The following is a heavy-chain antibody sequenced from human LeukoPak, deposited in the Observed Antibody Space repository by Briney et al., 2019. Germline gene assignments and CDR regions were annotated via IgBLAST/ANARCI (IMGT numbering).Heavy chain of an antibody. D-gene: IGHD6-19*01. CDR1: GFTFSSYG. J-gene: IGHJ4*02. Sequence: GGSLRLSCAASGFTFSSYGMHWVHQAPGKGLEYVSAISSNGGSTYYANSVKGRFTISRDNSKNTLYLQMGSLRAEDMAVYYCAREYSSGWSASYYFDYWGQGTLVTVSS. V-gene: IGHV3-64*01. CDR3: AREYSSGWSASYYFDY. CDR2: ISSNGGST.